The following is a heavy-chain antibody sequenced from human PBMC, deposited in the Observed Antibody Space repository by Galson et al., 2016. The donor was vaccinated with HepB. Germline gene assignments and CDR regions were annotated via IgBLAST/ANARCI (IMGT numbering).Heavy chain of an antibody. V-gene: IGHV3-23*01. CDR1: GFTFSTYC. CDR2: ISGNVNST. CDR3: AKDSEDYDLWKRLDK. J-gene: IGHJ4*02. Sequence: SLRLSCAGSGFTFSTYCMNWVRQAPGKGLEWVSGISGNVNSTYYADSVEGRFTISRDNSKSTVYLQMNGLRAEDTAVYYCAKDSEDYDLWKRLDKWGQGTLVTVSS. D-gene: IGHD3-3*01.